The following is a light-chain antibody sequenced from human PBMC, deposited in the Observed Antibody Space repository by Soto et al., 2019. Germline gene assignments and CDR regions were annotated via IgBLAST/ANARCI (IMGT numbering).Light chain of an antibody. CDR1: NSNLGAGYD. J-gene: IGLJ1*01. V-gene: IGLV1-51*01. CDR3: GSWDSSLSAYV. CDR2: DDN. Sequence: QSVLTQPPSVSGAPGQRVTISCTGNNSNLGAGYDVHWYQQLPGAAPKLVIYDDNKRPSGIPDRFSGSKSGTSATLGITGFQTGDEADYYCGSWDSSLSAYVFGTGTKVTVL.